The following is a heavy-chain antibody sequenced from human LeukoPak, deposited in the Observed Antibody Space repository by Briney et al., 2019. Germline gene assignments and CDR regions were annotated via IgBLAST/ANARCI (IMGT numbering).Heavy chain of an antibody. D-gene: IGHD1-14*01. V-gene: IGHV1-46*01. CDR3: ARVAPDYYFDY. Sequence: ASVKVSCKASGYTFASYYMHWVRQAPGQGLEWMGIINPSGGSTSYAQKFQGRVTMTRDTSTSTVYMELSSLRSEDTAVYYCARVAPDYYFDYWGQGTLVTVSS. CDR2: INPSGGST. J-gene: IGHJ4*02. CDR1: GYTFASYY.